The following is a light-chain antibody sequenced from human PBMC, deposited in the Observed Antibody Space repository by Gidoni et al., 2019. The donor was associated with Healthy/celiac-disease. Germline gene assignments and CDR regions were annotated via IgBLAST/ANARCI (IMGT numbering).Light chain of an antibody. V-gene: IGKV4-1*01. Sequence: IVIPKSPAPPPLPLGERSPINCKSSQSVLYISNNKNYLPWYQQNPGQPPKLLIYWASTRESGVPDRFSGSGSGTDFTLTISSLQAEDVAVYYCQQYYNTPLTFGGGTKVEIK. CDR3: QQYYNTPLT. J-gene: IGKJ4*01. CDR2: WAS. CDR1: QSVLYISNNKNY.